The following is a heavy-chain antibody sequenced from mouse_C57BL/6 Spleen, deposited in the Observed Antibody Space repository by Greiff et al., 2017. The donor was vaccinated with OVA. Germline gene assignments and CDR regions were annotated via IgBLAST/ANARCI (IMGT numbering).Heavy chain of an antibody. CDR1: GYTFTSYW. CDR3: ARSDYGYYRYFDV. Sequence: QLQLQQPGAALVKPGASVQLSCKASGYTFTSYWMHWVKQRPGQGLEWIGMIHPNSGSTKCNAKLRSKAPLPVDKSSSTAYMQLSSLASEDSAVYDCARSDYGYYRYFDVGGTGTTVTVAS. CDR2: IHPNSGST. V-gene: IGHV1-64*01. J-gene: IGHJ1*03. D-gene: IGHD2-2*01.